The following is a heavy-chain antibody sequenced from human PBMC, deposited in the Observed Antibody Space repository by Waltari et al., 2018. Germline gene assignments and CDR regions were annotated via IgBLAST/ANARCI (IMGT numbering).Heavy chain of an antibody. J-gene: IGHJ3*01. CDR1: GGSITSSPHY. CDR3: ATYIGASVGTASFDV. D-gene: IGHD5-12*01. CDR2: ISYSGTT. V-gene: IGHV4-39*01. Sequence: QLQLQESGPGLVKPSETVSPPCSVSGGSITSSPHYGGWIRQPPGQGLEGLGTISYSGTTYNSPSLQSRVTISRDTSKNQLSLKLDAVTASDTAVYYCATYIGASVGTASFDVWGQGTMVTVSS.